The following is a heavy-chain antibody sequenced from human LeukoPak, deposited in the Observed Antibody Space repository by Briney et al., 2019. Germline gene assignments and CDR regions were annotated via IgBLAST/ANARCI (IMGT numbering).Heavy chain of an antibody. V-gene: IGHV1-2*02. D-gene: IGHD5-12*01. Sequence: ASVKVSCKASGYTFTGYYMHWVRQAPGQGLEWMGWINPNSGGTNYAQKFQGRVTMTRDTSISTAYMELSRLRSDDTAVYYCARFKGYSGYDYAFDIWGQGTMVTVSS. CDR1: GYTFTGYY. CDR2: INPNSGGT. CDR3: ARFKGYSGYDYAFDI. J-gene: IGHJ3*02.